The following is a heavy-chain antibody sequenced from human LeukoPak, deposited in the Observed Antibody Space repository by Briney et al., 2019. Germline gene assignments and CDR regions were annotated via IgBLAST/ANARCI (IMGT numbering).Heavy chain of an antibody. CDR2: GIHGGRT. CDR1: GGSLATFY. Sequence: SETLSLTCTVYGGSLATFYWSCIRQPPGKGLEWIGEGIHGGRTNYNPSLKSRVAISVDKSRKQVSLTLDSVTAADTAVYFCARRESIYDGVDYCHRFDFRCQGAPFTVSS. V-gene: IGHV4-34*12. J-gene: IGHJ4*02. CDR3: ARRESIYDGVDYCHRFDF. D-gene: IGHD3-22*01.